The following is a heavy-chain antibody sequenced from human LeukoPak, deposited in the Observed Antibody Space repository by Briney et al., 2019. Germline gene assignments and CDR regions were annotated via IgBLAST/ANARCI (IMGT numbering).Heavy chain of an antibody. CDR2: IFHNGNT. CDR1: GYSISCDYY. Sequence: SETLSLTCTVSGYSISCDYYWGWIRQPPGKGLEWIGNIFHNGNTYYNPSLKSRVTMSIDTSKKQFSLKLRTATAADTAVYYCARIEDVTRGYNHAYYFDYWGQGTLVTVSS. J-gene: IGHJ4*02. V-gene: IGHV4-38-2*02. D-gene: IGHD5-18*01. CDR3: ARIEDVTRGYNHAYYFDY.